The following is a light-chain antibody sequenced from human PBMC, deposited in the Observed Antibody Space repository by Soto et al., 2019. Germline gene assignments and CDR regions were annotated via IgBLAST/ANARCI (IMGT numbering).Light chain of an antibody. J-gene: IGKJ5*01. CDR3: QQGHAPPIT. Sequence: ELSQSVSFLGPCVVKRDNITCRATQSIDTYLNWYQQKPGKAPKLLIYGASSLQSGVPSRFSGSVSGTDVTITVSSPQPEDFATYYCQQGHAPPITFGQGTRLEIK. CDR1: QSIDTY. V-gene: IGKV1-39*01. CDR2: GAS.